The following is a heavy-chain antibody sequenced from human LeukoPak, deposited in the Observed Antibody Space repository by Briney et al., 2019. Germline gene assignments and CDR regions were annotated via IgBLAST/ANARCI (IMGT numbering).Heavy chain of an antibody. D-gene: IGHD3-10*02. Sequence: GGSLTLSCAVSGFTFSSYYMNWVRQAPGKGLEWVSYISSGSSTIYYADSVRGRYTISRDNAKYSLYLQMNSLRDEDTAMYFCARARSGHYVDYWAREPLVTVSS. CDR2: ISSGSSTI. CDR3: ARARSGHYVDY. CDR1: GFTFSSYY. V-gene: IGHV3-48*02. J-gene: IGHJ4*02.